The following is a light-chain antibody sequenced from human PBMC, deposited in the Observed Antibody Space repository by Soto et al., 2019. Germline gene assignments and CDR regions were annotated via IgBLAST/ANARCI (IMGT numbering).Light chain of an antibody. CDR3: QHRDAWPIT. J-gene: IGKJ4*01. CDR2: DAS. Sequence: EIVLTQSPATLSLSPGERATLSCRASQSVRSHLVWYQQRPGRAPRLLIYDASSRATDIPARFSGSGSGTDFTLTISSLESEDFAVYYCQHRDAWPITFGGGTKVEIK. V-gene: IGKV3-11*01. CDR1: QSVRSH.